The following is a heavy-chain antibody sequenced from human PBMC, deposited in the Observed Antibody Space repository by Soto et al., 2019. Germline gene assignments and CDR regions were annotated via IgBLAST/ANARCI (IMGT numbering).Heavy chain of an antibody. CDR3: ARVGQPPSDY. J-gene: IGHJ4*02. CDR2: IIHTGST. D-gene: IGHD2-2*01. V-gene: IGHV4-34*12. CDR1: RGSFSGYY. Sequence: QVQLQQWGAGLLKPSETLSLTCAVSRGSFSGYYWSWVRQFPGKGLEWIGEIIHTGSTNYNPSLNSRVTMSIDTSKKEISLKLSSVTAADTAVYYCARVGQPPSDYWGQGTLVTVSS.